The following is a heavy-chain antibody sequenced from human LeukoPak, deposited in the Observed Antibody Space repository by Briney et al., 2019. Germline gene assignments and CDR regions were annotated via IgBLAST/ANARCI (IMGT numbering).Heavy chain of an antibody. CDR3: ARELDIVVVPAAINDAFDI. D-gene: IGHD2-2*01. Sequence: ASVKVSCKASGYTFTTYGISWVRQAPGQGLEWMGWISAYNGNTNYAQKFQGRVTMTTDTSTSTAYMELRSLRSDDTAVYYCARELDIVVVPAAINDAFDIWGQGTMVTVSS. CDR2: ISAYNGNT. J-gene: IGHJ3*02. CDR1: GYTFTTYG. V-gene: IGHV1-18*01.